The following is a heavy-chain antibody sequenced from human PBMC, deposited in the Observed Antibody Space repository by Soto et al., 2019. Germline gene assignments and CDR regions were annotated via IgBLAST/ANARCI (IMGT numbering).Heavy chain of an antibody. J-gene: IGHJ6*02. V-gene: IGHV3-48*02. CDR3: AKDGSSGGSSLSRFGMDV. Sequence: HHGGSLRLSCAASGFTFSSYSMNWVRQAPGKGLEWVSYISSSSSTIYYADSVKGRFTISRDNAKNSLYLQMNSLRDEDTAVYYCAKDGSSGGSSLSRFGMDVWGQGTTVTVSS. CDR1: GFTFSSYS. CDR2: ISSSSSTI. D-gene: IGHD2-15*01.